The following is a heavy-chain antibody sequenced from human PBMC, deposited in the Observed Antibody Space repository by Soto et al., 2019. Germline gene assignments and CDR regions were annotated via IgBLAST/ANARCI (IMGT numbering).Heavy chain of an antibody. Sequence: QVQLQESGPGLVKPSQTLSLTCTVSGGSISSGGYYWSWIRQHPGKGLEWIGYIYYSGSTYYNPSLKSRVTISGDTSKNQFSLKLSSVTAADTAVYYCASRYCSGGSCYSALGYWGQGTLVTVSS. J-gene: IGHJ4*02. D-gene: IGHD2-15*01. V-gene: IGHV4-31*03. CDR2: IYYSGST. CDR1: GGSISSGGYY. CDR3: ASRYCSGGSCYSALGY.